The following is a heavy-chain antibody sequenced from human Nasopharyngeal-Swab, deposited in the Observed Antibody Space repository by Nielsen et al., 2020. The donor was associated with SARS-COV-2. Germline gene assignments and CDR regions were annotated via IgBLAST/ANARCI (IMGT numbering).Heavy chain of an antibody. V-gene: IGHV3-23*01. CDR1: GFTFSSYA. CDR3: ARASGSSWDFDY. J-gene: IGHJ4*02. D-gene: IGHD6-13*01. Sequence: GESLKISCATSGFTFSSYAMSWVRQAPGKGLEWVSGISFGGVTTYYADSVKGRFTISRDNSKNTLYLQMNRLRAEDTAVYYCARASGSSWDFDYWGQGTLVTVSS. CDR2: ISFGGVTT.